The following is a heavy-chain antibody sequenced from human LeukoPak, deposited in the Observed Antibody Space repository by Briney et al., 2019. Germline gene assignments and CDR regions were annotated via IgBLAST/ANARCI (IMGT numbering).Heavy chain of an antibody. V-gene: IGHV3-23*01. CDR3: AKGPLPRIDY. J-gene: IGHJ4*02. CDR2: ISGTGSST. CDR1: GFTFSTYA. Sequence: GGSLRLSCAASGFTFSTYAMSWVRQAPGRGLEWVSSISGTGSSTFYGDSVKGRFTISRDNSKNTLYLQMNSLRAEDTAVYYCAKGPLPRIDYWGQGTLVTVSS.